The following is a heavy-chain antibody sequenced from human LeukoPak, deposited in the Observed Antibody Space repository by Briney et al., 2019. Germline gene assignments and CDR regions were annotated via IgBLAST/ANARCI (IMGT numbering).Heavy chain of an antibody. V-gene: IGHV3-21*01. D-gene: IGHD3-10*01. CDR2: ISSSSSYI. Sequence: KPGGSLRLSCAASGFTFSSYSMNWVRQAPGKGPEWVSSISSSSSYIYYADSVKGRFTISRDNAKNSLYPQMNSLSAEDTAVSSCTRDYGVGFDYWGQGTLVTVSS. J-gene: IGHJ4*02. CDR1: GFTFSSYS. CDR3: TRDYGVGFDY.